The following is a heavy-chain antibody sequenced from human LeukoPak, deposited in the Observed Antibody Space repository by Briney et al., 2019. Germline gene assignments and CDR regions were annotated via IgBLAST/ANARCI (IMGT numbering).Heavy chain of an antibody. CDR3: ARHLSGVTGYTYGRGIDY. J-gene: IGHJ4*02. V-gene: IGHV3-20*04. CDR2: INWNGGST. Sequence: GGSLRLSCAASGFNFDDYGMSWVRQAPGKGLEWVSAINWNGGSTGYADSVRGRFTISRDDATNSLYLQMNSLRAEDTAVYYCARHLSGVTGYTYGRGIDYWGQGTLVTVSS. CDR1: GFNFDDYG. D-gene: IGHD5-18*01.